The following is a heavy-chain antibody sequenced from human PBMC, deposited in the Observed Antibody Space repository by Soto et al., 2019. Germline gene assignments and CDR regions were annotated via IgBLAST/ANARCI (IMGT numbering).Heavy chain of an antibody. Sequence: QVQLQESGPGLVKPSETLSLTCTVSGGSISSYYWSWIRQPPGKGLEWIGYIYYSGSTNYIPSLKSRVTISVDTSKNQFSLKLSSVTAADTAVYYCARVPGGYTFRDYYYYMDVWGKGTTVTVSS. J-gene: IGHJ6*03. V-gene: IGHV4-59*01. D-gene: IGHD5-12*01. CDR3: ARVPGGYTFRDYYYYMDV. CDR1: GGSISSYY. CDR2: IYYSGST.